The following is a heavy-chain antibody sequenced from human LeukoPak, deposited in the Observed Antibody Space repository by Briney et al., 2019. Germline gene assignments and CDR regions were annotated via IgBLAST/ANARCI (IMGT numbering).Heavy chain of an antibody. CDR2: IGTAGDT. D-gene: IGHD6-13*01. J-gene: IGHJ3*02. CDR3: ARNLWFGSPNLAAGQTNAFDI. CDR1: GFIFSNFD. V-gene: IGHV3-13*01. Sequence: PAGGSLRLSCAASGFIFSNFDMHWVRQPTGEGLEWVSSIGTAGDTYYPDSVKGRFTVSRENDNNSLYLQMNSLRAGDTAVYYCARNLWFGSPNLAAGQTNAFDIWGQGTMVTVSS.